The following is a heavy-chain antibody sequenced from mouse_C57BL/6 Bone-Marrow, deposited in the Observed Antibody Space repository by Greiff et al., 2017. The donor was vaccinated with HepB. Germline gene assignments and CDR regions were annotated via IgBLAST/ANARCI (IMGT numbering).Heavy chain of an antibody. CDR1: GYTFTSYW. V-gene: IGHV1-64*01. CDR3: ARRAIDYGNSLFAY. D-gene: IGHD2-1*01. CDR2: IHPNSGST. J-gene: IGHJ3*01. Sequence: VQLQQPGAELVKPGASVKLSCKASGYTFTSYWMHWVKQRPGQGLEWIGMIHPNSGSTNYNEKFKSKATLTVDKSSSTAYMQLSSLTSEDSAVYYCARRAIDYGNSLFAYWGQGTRVTVSA.